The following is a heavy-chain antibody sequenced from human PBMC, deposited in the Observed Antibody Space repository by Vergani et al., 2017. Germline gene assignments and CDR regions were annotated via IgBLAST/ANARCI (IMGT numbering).Heavy chain of an antibody. J-gene: IGHJ5*02. CDR1: GGTFSSYA. D-gene: IGHD6-19*01. CDR3: ASSSIGWNWFDP. CDR2: IIPILGIA. Sequence: QVQLVQSGAEVKKPGSSVKVSCKASGGTFSSYAISWVRQAPGQGLEWMGRIIPILGIANYAQKFQGRGTITGDKSTSTTYLELSSLRSEDTAVYYCASSSIGWNWFDPWGQGTLVTVSS. V-gene: IGHV1-69*04.